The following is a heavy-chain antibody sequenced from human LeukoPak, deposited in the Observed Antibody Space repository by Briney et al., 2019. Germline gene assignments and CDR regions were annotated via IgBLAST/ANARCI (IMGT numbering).Heavy chain of an antibody. CDR1: GYTFTSYG. D-gene: IGHD6-19*01. J-gene: IGHJ4*02. V-gene: IGHV1-18*01. CDR2: ISAYNGNT. CDR3: AGDVAVAGTSTFDY. Sequence: ASVKVSCKASGYTFTSYGISWVRQAPGQGLEWMGWISAYNGNTNYAQKFQGRVTMTRDTSISTAYMELSRLRSDDTAVYYCAGDVAVAGTSTFDYWGQGTLVTVSS.